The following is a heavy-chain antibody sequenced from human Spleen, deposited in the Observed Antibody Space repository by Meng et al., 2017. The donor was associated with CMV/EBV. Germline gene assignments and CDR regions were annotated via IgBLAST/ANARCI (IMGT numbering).Heavy chain of an antibody. CDR2: ISAATTYR. CDR3: ARDVSGSYAAPPLL. J-gene: IGHJ4*02. Sequence: GESLKISCATSGFTFSSYAMSWVRQAPGKGLEWVSSISAATTYRSYAASLKGRFTVSRDNTKNSLYLQMSSLGVEDTAVYYCARDVSGSYAAPPLLWGQGTLVTVSS. V-gene: IGHV3-21*01. D-gene: IGHD1-26*01. CDR1: GFTFSSYA.